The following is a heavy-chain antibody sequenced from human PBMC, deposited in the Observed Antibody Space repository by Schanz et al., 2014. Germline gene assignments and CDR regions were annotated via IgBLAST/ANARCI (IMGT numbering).Heavy chain of an antibody. V-gene: IGHV3-9*01. CDR3: AKDRQTTVNRVGYYYGMDV. D-gene: IGHD4-4*01. CDR1: GFTFDNYA. J-gene: IGHJ6*02. Sequence: VQLVESGGGVVQPGGSLRLSCAASGFTFDNYAMHWARQAPGKGLEWVSSISWNSGSVAYADSVKGRFTISRDDAKNSLYLQMNSLRAEDTALYYCAKDRQTTVNRVGYYYGMDVWGQGTTVTVSS. CDR2: ISWNSGSV.